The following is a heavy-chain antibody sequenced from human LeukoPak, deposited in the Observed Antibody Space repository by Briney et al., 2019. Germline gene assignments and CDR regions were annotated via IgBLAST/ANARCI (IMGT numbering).Heavy chain of an antibody. V-gene: IGHV4-4*07. CDR2: MYTSGIT. J-gene: IGHJ4*02. CDR3: AREITGTRGVDY. CDR1: GGSISSYY. D-gene: IGHD1-7*01. Sequence: SETLSLTCTVSGGSISSYYWSWIRQPAGKGLEWIGRMYTSGITNSNPSLKSRVTMSVDTSKNQFSLNLTSVTAADTAVYYCAREITGTRGVDYRGQGILVTVSS.